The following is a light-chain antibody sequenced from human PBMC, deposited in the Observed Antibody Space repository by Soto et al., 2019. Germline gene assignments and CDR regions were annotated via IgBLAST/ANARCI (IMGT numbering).Light chain of an antibody. CDR1: QSVSSN. CDR3: QQYGSSGT. J-gene: IGKJ1*01. Sequence: EIVMTQSPATVSVSTGGRATLSCRASQSVSSNLAWYQQKPGQAPRLLIYGASTRATGIPDRFSGSGSGTDFTLTISRLEPEDFAVYYCQQYGSSGTFGQGTKVAIK. CDR2: GAS. V-gene: IGKV3-20*01.